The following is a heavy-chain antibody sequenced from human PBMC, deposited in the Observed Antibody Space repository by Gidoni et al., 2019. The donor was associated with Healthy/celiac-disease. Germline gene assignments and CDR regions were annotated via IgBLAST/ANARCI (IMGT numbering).Heavy chain of an antibody. J-gene: IGHJ1*01. D-gene: IGHD2-15*01. CDR2: ISWNSGSI. Sequence: EVQLVESGGGLVQPGRSLRLSCAASGFTFDAYAMHWVRQAPGKGLEWVSGISWNSGSIGYADSVKGRFTISRDNAKNSLYLQMNSLRAEDTALYYCAKDIGGTWVAAAAEYFQHWGQGTLVTVSS. V-gene: IGHV3-9*01. CDR3: AKDIGGTWVAAAAEYFQH. CDR1: GFTFDAYA.